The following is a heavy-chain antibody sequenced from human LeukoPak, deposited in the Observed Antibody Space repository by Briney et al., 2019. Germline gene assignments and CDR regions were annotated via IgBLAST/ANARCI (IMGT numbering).Heavy chain of an antibody. D-gene: IGHD2-2*01. Sequence: GGSLRLSCAASGFTFDDYAMHWVRQAPGKGLEWVSGISWNSGSIGYADSVKGRFTISRDNAKNSLYLQMNSLRAEDTAVYYCAKEGCSSTSCYRRSYYFDYWGQGTLVTVSS. CDR3: AKEGCSSTSCYRRSYYFDY. V-gene: IGHV3-9*01. CDR2: ISWNSGSI. J-gene: IGHJ4*02. CDR1: GFTFDDYA.